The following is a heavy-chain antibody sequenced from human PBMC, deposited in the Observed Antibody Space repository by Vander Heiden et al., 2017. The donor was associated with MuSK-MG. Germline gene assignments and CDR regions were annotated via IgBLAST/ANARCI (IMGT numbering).Heavy chain of an antibody. CDR2: IYWNDEK. Sequence: QITLKESGHTLVKPTQTLPLTCTFSGFSLSTSGVGVGWVRQPPGKALEWLGFIYWNDEKRDSPSLKSRLTITKDTSKNQVVLTMTNMDPVDTATYYCAHSRSTLMDVWGQGTTVTVPS. J-gene: IGHJ6*02. CDR3: AHSRSTLMDV. CDR1: GFSLSTSGVG. V-gene: IGHV2-5*01. D-gene: IGHD2-2*01.